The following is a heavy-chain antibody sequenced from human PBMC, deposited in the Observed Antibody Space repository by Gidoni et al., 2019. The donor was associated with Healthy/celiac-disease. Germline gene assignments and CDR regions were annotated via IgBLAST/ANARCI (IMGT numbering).Heavy chain of an antibody. CDR3: ARDGDEYYFDY. D-gene: IGHD4-17*01. CDR1: GFTFSSYE. CDR2: ISSSGSTI. J-gene: IGHJ4*02. V-gene: IGHV3-48*03. Sequence: EVQLVESGGGLVQPGGSLGLSCSASGFTFSSYEMNWVRQAPGKGLAWVSYISSSGSTIYYADSVKGRFTISRDNAKNSLYLQMNSLRAEDTAVYYCARDGDEYYFDYWGQGTLVTVSS.